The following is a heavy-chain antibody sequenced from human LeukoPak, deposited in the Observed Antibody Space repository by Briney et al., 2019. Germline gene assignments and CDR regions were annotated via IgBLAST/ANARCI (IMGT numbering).Heavy chain of an antibody. CDR1: GYTFTSYD. CDR2: MNPNSGNT. CDR3: ARRLGYWSDGCCYSPNY. D-gene: IGHD2-15*01. J-gene: IGHJ4*02. Sequence: ASVKVSCKASGYTFTSYDINWVRQATGQGREWMGWMNPNSGNTGYAPKFQGRVAMTRNSSISTAYMELSSLRSEDTAVYYCARRLGYWSDGCCYSPNYWGQGTLVTVSS. V-gene: IGHV1-8*01.